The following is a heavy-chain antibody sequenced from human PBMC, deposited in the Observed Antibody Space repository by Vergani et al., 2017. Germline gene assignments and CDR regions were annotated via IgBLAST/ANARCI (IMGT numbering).Heavy chain of an antibody. D-gene: IGHD3-22*01. Sequence: VHLVESGGGVVQPGRSLTLSCVASGFTFSNYAMNWVRQAPGKGLEWVSGISGSGVSAYYTDSVKGRFTISRDNSKNMLFLQMNNLRTEDTAIYYCAKDRHVVVASYYFDYWGQGTLVTVSS. CDR1: GFTFSNYA. J-gene: IGHJ4*02. V-gene: IGHV3-23*04. CDR2: ISGSGVSA. CDR3: AKDRHVVVASYYFDY.